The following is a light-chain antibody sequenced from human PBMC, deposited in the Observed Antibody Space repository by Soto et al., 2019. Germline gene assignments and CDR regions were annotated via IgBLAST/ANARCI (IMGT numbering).Light chain of an antibody. Sequence: SYELTQPHSVSVSPGQTARITCSGDALPKQYAYWYQQKPGQAPVLVIYKDSERPSGIPERFSGSSSGTTVTLTISGVQAEDEADYYCQSADSFGGGTKLTVL. V-gene: IGLV3-25*03. J-gene: IGLJ2*01. CDR2: KDS. CDR3: QSADS. CDR1: ALPKQY.